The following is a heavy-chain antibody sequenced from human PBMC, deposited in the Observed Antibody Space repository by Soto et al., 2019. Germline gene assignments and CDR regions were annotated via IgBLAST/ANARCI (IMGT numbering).Heavy chain of an antibody. CDR2: ISSSSSYI. D-gene: IGHD2-2*01. CDR1: GFTFSSYS. J-gene: IGHJ6*03. CDR3: ARDLYCSSTSCPRSVHYYYMDV. V-gene: IGHV3-21*01. Sequence: NPGGSLRLSCAASGFTFSSYSMNWVRQAPGKGLEWVSSISSSSSYIYYADSVKGRFTISRDNAKNSLYLQMNSLRAEDTAVYYCARDLYCSSTSCPRSVHYYYMDVWGKGTTVTVSS.